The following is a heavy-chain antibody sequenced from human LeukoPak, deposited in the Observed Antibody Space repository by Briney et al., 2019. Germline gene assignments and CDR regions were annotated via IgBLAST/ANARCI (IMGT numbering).Heavy chain of an antibody. V-gene: IGHV3-9*01. J-gene: IGHJ4*02. CDR3: AKGETYYYTSGSSRFDH. CDR1: GFTFDDYA. CDR2: INWNSDTI. Sequence: GGSLRLSCAASGFTFDDYAMHWVRQAPGKGLEWVSGINWNSDTIDYADSVRGRFTISRDNAKNSLSLQTNSLRAEDTAFYYCAKGETYYYTSGSSRFDHWGQGTLVTVSS. D-gene: IGHD3-10*01.